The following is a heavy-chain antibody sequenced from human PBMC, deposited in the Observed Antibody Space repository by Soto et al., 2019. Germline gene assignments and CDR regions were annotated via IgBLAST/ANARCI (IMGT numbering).Heavy chain of an antibody. J-gene: IGHJ4*02. D-gene: IGHD6-19*01. V-gene: IGHV3-74*02. Sequence: VQLVQSGGGLVQPGGSLRLSCAASGFTFSSYWMHWVRQAPGKGLVWVSRINSDGSSTSYADSVKGRFTISRDNAKNTLYLQMNSLRAEDTAVYYCARGRSSGWYVGGFGYWGQGTLVTVSS. CDR1: GFTFSSYW. CDR2: INSDGSST. CDR3: ARGRSSGWYVGGFGY.